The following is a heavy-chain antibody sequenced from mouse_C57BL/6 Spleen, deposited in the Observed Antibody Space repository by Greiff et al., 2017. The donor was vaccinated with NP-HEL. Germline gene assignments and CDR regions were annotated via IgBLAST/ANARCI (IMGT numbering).Heavy chain of an antibody. CDR1: GYTFTSYW. J-gene: IGHJ4*01. CDR2: INPSNGGT. D-gene: IGHD2-3*01. Sequence: QVQLQQPGTELVKPGASVKLSCKASGYTFTSYWMHWVKQRPGQGLEWIGNINPSNGGTNYNEKFKSKATLTVDKSSSTAYMQLRSLTSEDTADYECARGDGYYAAMDYWGQGTSVTVSS. CDR3: ARGDGYYAAMDY. V-gene: IGHV1-53*01.